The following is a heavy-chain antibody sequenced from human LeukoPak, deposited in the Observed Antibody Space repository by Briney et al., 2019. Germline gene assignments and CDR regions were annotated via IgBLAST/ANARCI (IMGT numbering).Heavy chain of an antibody. CDR1: GFTFSSYW. V-gene: IGHV3-74*01. J-gene: IGHJ6*03. CDR2: INSDGSST. D-gene: IGHD4-17*01. Sequence: PGGSLRLSCAASGFTFSSYWMHWVRQAPGKGLVWVSRINSDGSSTSYADSVKGRFTISRDNSKNTLYLQMGSLRAEDMAVYYCARGVTTLGRYMDVWGKGTTVTVSS. CDR3: ARGVTTLGRYMDV.